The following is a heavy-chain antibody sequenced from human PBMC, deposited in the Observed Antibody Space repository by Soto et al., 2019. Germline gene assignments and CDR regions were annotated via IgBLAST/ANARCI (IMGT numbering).Heavy chain of an antibody. J-gene: IGHJ4*02. CDR2: IKQDGSEK. CDR1: GFTFGSYW. Sequence: EVQLVESGGGLVQPGGSLRLSCAASGFTFGSYWMSWVRQAPGKGLEWVANIKQDGSEKYYVDSVKGRFTISRDNAKNSLYLQMNSLRAEDTAVVYCASQPYGCSWYSWGQGTLVTVSS. V-gene: IGHV3-7*02. CDR3: ASQPYGCSWYS. D-gene: IGHD6-13*01.